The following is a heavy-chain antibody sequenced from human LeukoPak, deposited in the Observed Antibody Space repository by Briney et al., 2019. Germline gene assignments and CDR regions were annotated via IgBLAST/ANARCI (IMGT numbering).Heavy chain of an antibody. CDR2: INHSGST. D-gene: IGHD5-18*01. CDR1: GGSFSGYY. V-gene: IGHV4-34*01. Sequence: SETLSLTCAVYGGSFSGYYWSWIRQPPGKGLEWIGEINHSGSTNYNPSLKSRVTISVDTSKNQFSLTLSSVTAADTAVYYCARGLDAVTFDYWGQGTLATVSS. CDR3: ARGLDAVTFDY. J-gene: IGHJ4*02.